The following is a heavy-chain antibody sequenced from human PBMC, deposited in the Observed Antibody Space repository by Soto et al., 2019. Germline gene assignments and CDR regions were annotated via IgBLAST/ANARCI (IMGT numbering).Heavy chain of an antibody. D-gene: IGHD2-15*01. CDR3: ARLGYCSGAPCYYYMDV. J-gene: IGHJ6*03. V-gene: IGHV4-59*01. CDR1: VGSISNYY. Sequence: PSETLSLTCTVSVGSISNYYWTWIRQPPGKGLEWIGWIYYSGTTSYSPSLKSRITISVDTSKNQFSLNLSSVTAADTAVYYCARLGYCSGAPCYYYMDVWGKGATVTVS. CDR2: IYYSGTT.